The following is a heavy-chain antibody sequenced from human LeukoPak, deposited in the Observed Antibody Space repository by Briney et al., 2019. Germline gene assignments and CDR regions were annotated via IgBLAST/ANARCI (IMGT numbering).Heavy chain of an antibody. V-gene: IGHV3-23*01. CDR3: AKGRWLQNSGFDY. CDR2: ISGSGGST. Sequence: GGSLRLSCAASGFTFSSYAMSWVRQAPGKGLEWVSAISGSGGSTYYADSVKGRFTISRDNSKNTLYLQMNSLRAEVTAVYYCAKGRWLQNSGFDYWGQGTLVTVSS. J-gene: IGHJ4*02. D-gene: IGHD5-24*01. CDR1: GFTFSSYA.